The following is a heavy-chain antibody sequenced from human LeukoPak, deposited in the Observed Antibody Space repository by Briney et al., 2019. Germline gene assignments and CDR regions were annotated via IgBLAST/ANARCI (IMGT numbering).Heavy chain of an antibody. D-gene: IGHD7-27*01. CDR2: IRSSSSYI. V-gene: IGHV3-21*01. Sequence: GGSLRLSCAASGFTFSSYNMNWVRQAPGKGLEWVSSIRSSSSYIYYADSVKGRFTISRDNAKNSLYLQMNSLRAEDTAVYYCAGSWGYYFDYWGQGTLVTVSS. J-gene: IGHJ4*02. CDR1: GFTFSSYN. CDR3: AGSWGYYFDY.